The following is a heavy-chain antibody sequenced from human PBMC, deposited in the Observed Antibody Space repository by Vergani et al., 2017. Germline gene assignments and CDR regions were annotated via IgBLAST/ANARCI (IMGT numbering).Heavy chain of an antibody. D-gene: IGHD5-24*01. Sequence: QITLKESGPTLVKPTQTLTLTCTFSGFSLSTSGVGVGWIRQPPGKALEWLALIYWDDDKRYSPSLKSRLTITKDTSKNHVVLTMTNMDPVDTATYYCAHSRDGYQQRPPGRSYWYFDLWGRGTLVTVSS. J-gene: IGHJ2*01. V-gene: IGHV2-5*02. CDR1: GFSLSTSGVG. CDR2: IYWDDDK. CDR3: AHSRDGYQQRPPGRSYWYFDL.